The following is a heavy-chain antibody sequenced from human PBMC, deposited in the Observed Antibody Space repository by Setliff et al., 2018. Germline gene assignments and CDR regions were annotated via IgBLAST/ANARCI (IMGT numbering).Heavy chain of an antibody. CDR3: ARVRNTQNGFFDY. J-gene: IGHJ4*02. D-gene: IGHD1-1*01. CDR1: GDSISSTYH. V-gene: IGHV4-38-2*02. CDR2: IYHSGNT. Sequence: SETLSLTCNVSGDSISSTYHWGWIRQSPGKGLEWIGTIYHSGNTYYNPSLNSRLTISVDTSKNQFSLRLTSVTAADTAIYHCARVRNTQNGFFDYWSQGTLVTVSS.